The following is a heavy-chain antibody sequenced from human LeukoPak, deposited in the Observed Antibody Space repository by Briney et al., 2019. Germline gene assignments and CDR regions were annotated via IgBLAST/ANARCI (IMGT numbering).Heavy chain of an antibody. J-gene: IGHJ6*03. V-gene: IGHV1-69*13. CDR2: IIPIFGTP. CDR3: ARGNHDGEYVVSGYYFYMDV. CDR1: GGTFSKNA. D-gene: IGHD4-17*01. Sequence: SVKVSCKASGGTFSKNAFNWVRQAPGQPLEWVGGIIPIFGTPNYAQTFQGRVTVTADESTRTAYMELSSLRLDDTAIYYCARGNHDGEYVVSGYYFYMDVWGKGTTVTVSS.